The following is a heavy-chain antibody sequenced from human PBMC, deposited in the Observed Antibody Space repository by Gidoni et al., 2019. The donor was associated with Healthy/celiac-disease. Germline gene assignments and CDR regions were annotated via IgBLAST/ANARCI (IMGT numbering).Heavy chain of an antibody. Sequence: EVQLVESGVGLVKPGGSLVLACAAYGLTFSSYSMNWVRQAPGKGLEWVSSISSSSSYIYYADSVKGRFTISRDNAKNSLYLQMNSLRAEDTAVYYCARDLLGDYDFWSGRYPLEYWGQGTLVTVSS. CDR1: GLTFSSYS. J-gene: IGHJ4*02. CDR2: ISSSSSYI. D-gene: IGHD3-3*01. CDR3: ARDLLGDYDFWSGRYPLEY. V-gene: IGHV3-21*01.